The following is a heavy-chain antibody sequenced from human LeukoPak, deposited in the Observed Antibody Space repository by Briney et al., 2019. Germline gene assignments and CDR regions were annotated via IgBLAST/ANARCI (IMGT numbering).Heavy chain of an antibody. CDR1: GFTFSSYS. CDR2: ISSSSSYI. V-gene: IGHV3-21*01. CDR3: AREGEDIVVVVAAPSNFDY. J-gene: IGHJ4*02. D-gene: IGHD2-15*01. Sequence: GGSLRLSCAASGFTFSSYSMNWVRQAPGKGLEWVSSISSSSSYIYYADSVKGRFTISRDNAKNSLYLQMNSLRAEDTAAYYCAREGEDIVVVVAAPSNFDYWGQGTLVTVSS.